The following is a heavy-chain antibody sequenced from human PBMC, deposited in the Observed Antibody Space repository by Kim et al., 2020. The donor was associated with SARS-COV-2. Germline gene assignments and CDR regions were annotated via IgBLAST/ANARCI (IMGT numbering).Heavy chain of an antibody. CDR3: ARKNRRTVGNIISYYFDY. Sequence: SETLSLTCAVYDGTFSGYFWSWIRQPPGQGLEWIGEINHSGSTNYSPSLKSRATISVEKSKNQFSLSLSSVIAADTAVYYCARKNRRTVGNIISYYFDYWGQGALVTVTP. V-gene: IGHV4-34*01. CDR1: DGTFSGYF. D-gene: IGHD3-16*01. J-gene: IGHJ4*02. CDR2: INHSGST.